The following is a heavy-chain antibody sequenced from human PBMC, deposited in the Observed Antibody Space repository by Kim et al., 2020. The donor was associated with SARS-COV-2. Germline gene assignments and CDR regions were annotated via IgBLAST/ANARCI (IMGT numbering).Heavy chain of an antibody. V-gene: IGHV3-7*01. Sequence: VDSVKGRFTISRDKAKNSLYLQMNSLRAEDTAVYYCARDGSSGYTGSFDYWGQGTLVTVSS. CDR3: ARDGSSGYTGSFDY. D-gene: IGHD3-22*01. J-gene: IGHJ4*02.